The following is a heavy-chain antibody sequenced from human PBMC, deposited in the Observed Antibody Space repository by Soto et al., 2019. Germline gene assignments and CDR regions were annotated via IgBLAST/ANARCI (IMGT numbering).Heavy chain of an antibody. CDR3: ARELERVFDY. D-gene: IGHD1-1*01. CDR1: GFTFSSYA. J-gene: IGHJ4*02. CDR2: IAYDGRKK. Sequence: PGGSLRLSCAGSGFTFSSYAMHWVRQAPGKGLEWVAVIAYDGRKKYYADSVKGRFTISRDNSKNTLYLQMNSLRIEDTAVYYCARELERVFDYWGQGTLVTVSS. V-gene: IGHV3-30*04.